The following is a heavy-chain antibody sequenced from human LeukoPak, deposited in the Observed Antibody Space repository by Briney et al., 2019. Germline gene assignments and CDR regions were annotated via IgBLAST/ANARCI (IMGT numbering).Heavy chain of an antibody. CDR1: GLSLNTAGVG. Sequence: SGPTLVNPTQTLTLTCTLSGLSLNTAGVGVGWIRQPPGKALEWLALICWDDDKRYNPSLKTRLTITKDTSKNQVVLTVTNMDPVDTATYYCAKAGYGSGSYLRYYYYGMDVWGQGTTVTVSS. CDR3: AKAGYGSGSYLRYYYYGMDV. D-gene: IGHD3-10*01. CDR2: ICWDDDK. J-gene: IGHJ6*02. V-gene: IGHV2-5*02.